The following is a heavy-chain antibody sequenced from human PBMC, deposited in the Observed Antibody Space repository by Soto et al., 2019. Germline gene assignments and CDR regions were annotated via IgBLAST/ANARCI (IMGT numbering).Heavy chain of an antibody. Sequence: EVQLVESGGGLVKPGGSLRLSCAASGLTFSNAWMSWVRQAPGKGLEWVGRIKSKTDGGTTDYAAPVKGRFTISRDDSKNTLYLQMNSLKTEDTAVYYCTTANRYGCTGQNYYYYYMDVWGKGTTVTVSS. CDR2: IKSKTDGGTT. V-gene: IGHV3-15*01. CDR3: TTANRYGCTGQNYYYYYMDV. CDR1: GLTFSNAW. J-gene: IGHJ6*03. D-gene: IGHD5-18*01.